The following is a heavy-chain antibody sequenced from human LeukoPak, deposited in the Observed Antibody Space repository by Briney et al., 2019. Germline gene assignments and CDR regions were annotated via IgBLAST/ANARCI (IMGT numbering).Heavy chain of an antibody. CDR2: IYYSGST. V-gene: IGHV4-39*01. D-gene: IGHD3-22*01. CDR3: ARGSAGDSSGYHDY. J-gene: IGHJ4*02. CDR1: GGSISTYSYY. Sequence: SETLSLTCTVSGGSISTYSYYWDWVRQPPGKGLEWIGSIYYSGSTYYDPSLKSRVTISVDTSKNQFSLKLSSVTAADTAVYYCARGSAGDSSGYHDYWGQGTLVTVSS.